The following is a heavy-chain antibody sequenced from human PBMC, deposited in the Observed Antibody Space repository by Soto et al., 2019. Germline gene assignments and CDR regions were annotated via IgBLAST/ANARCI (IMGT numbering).Heavy chain of an antibody. J-gene: IGHJ3*02. CDR2: ISAYNGNT. CDR1: GYTFTSYG. Sequence: ASVKVSCKASGYTFTSYGISWVRQAPGQGLEWMGWISAYNGNTNYAQKLQGRVTMTTDTSTSTAYMELRSLRSDDTAVYYWARAPRGYCSSTSCPRGAFDIWGQGTMVTVSS. V-gene: IGHV1-18*01. CDR3: ARAPRGYCSSTSCPRGAFDI. D-gene: IGHD2-2*01.